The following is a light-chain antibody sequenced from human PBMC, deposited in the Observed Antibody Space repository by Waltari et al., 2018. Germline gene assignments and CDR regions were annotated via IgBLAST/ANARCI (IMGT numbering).Light chain of an antibody. V-gene: IGLV1-40*01. CDR1: SPNIGTHYD. CDR2: GTT. CDR3: QSYDSSLSGSGV. Sequence: QSVLTQPPSVSGAPGPTITISCTGRSPNIGTHYDVDGYQQLPGTAPKLLIHGTTNRPSGVPDRFSGSKSGTSASLAITGLQAEDEGDYYCQSYDSSLSGSGVFGTGTSVTVL. J-gene: IGLJ1*01.